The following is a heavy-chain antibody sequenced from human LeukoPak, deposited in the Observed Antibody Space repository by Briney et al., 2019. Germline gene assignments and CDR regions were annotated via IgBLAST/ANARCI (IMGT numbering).Heavy chain of an antibody. J-gene: IGHJ5*02. V-gene: IGHV3-23*01. CDR3: ARDRGVDTAMVTWFDP. CDR1: GFTFSSYA. Sequence: GGSLRLSCAASGFTFSSYAMSWVRQAPGKGLEWVSSFSGSGGSTYYADSVKGRVTISRDNSKNTLYLQMNSLRAEDTAVYYCARDRGVDTAMVTWFDPWGQGTLVTVSS. CDR2: FSGSGGST. D-gene: IGHD5-18*01.